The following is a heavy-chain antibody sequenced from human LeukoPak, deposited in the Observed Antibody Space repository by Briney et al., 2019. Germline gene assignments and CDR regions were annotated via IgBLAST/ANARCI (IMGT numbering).Heavy chain of an antibody. D-gene: IGHD1-26*01. CDR3: ARDYGVGATGIDY. J-gene: IGHJ4*02. CDR1: GYTFTGYY. V-gene: IGHV1-2*02. Sequence: ASVKVSCKASGYTFTGYYMHWVRQAPGQGLEWMGWINPNSGGTNYAQKFQGRVTMTRDTSISTAYMELSRLRSDDTAVYYCARDYGVGATGIDYWGQGTLVTVS. CDR2: INPNSGGT.